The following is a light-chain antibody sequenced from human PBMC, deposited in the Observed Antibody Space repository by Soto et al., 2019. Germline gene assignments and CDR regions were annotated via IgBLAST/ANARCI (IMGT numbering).Light chain of an antibody. V-gene: IGKV3D-15*01. CDR2: GAS. J-gene: IGKJ5*01. CDR3: QQYNKWPAEIT. CDR1: QSVRTK. Sequence: ETVITQSPATLSVSPGEKATLSCRAIQSVRTKLAWYQQKPGQAPRLLIYGASSRATGIPARFSGSGSGTEFTLTISSLQSEDSGVYYCQQYNKWPAEITFGQGTRLEIK.